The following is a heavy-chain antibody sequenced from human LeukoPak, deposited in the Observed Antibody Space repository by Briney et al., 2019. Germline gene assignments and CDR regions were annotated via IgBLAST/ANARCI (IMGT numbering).Heavy chain of an antibody. Sequence: GGSLRLSCAASGFTFSSYGMHWVRQAPGKGLEWVAVIWYDGSNKYYADSVKGRFTISRDNSKNTLYLQMNSLRAEDTAVYYCARDLYYYDSSGHLDYWGQGTLVTVSS. CDR2: IWYDGSNK. CDR3: ARDLYYYDSSGHLDY. V-gene: IGHV3-33*01. D-gene: IGHD3-22*01. CDR1: GFTFSSYG. J-gene: IGHJ4*02.